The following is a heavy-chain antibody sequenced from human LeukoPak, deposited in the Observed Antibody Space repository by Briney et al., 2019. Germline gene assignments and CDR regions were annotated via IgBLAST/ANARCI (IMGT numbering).Heavy chain of an antibody. CDR2: IRYDGSNK. V-gene: IGHV3-30*02. Sequence: GGSLRLSCAASGFTFSSYGIHWVRQAPGKGLEWVAFIRYDGSNKYYADSVKGRFTISRDNSKNTLYLQMNSLRAEDTAVYYCARDGDIVVVPTALDYWGRGALVAVSS. D-gene: IGHD2-2*01. CDR1: GFTFSSYG. CDR3: ARDGDIVVVPTALDY. J-gene: IGHJ4*02.